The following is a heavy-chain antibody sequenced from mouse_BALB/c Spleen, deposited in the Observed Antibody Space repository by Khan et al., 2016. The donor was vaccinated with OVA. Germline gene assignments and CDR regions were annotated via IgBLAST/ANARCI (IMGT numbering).Heavy chain of an antibody. J-gene: IGHJ4*01. Sequence: VQLQQSGAELMKPGASVKLSCTVSGFNIKDTYIHWVKQRPEQGLEWSGRIDPANGNTKYDPKVQGKATMTADTSSNPVCLQLSSLTSEDTAVYYCACSLLHCAMDYWGQGTSVTVSS. CDR3: ACSLLHCAMDY. D-gene: IGHD1-2*01. CDR1: GFNIKDTY. V-gene: IGHV14-3*02. CDR2: IDPANGNT.